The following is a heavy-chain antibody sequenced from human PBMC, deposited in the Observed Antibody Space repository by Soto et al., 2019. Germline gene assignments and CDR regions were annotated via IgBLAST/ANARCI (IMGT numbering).Heavy chain of an antibody. V-gene: IGHV3-21*01. Sequence: GGSLRLSCAASGFTFSSYSMNWVRQAPGKGLEWVSSISSSSSYIYYADSVKGRFTISRDNAKNSLYLQMNSLRAEDTAVYYCARDGTAAAGPPGEYYYGMDVWGQGTTVTVSS. CDR2: ISSSSSYI. D-gene: IGHD6-13*01. CDR3: ARDGTAAAGPPGEYYYGMDV. CDR1: GFTFSSYS. J-gene: IGHJ6*02.